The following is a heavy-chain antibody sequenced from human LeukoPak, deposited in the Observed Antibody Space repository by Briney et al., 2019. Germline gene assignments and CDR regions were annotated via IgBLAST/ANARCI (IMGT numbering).Heavy chain of an antibody. D-gene: IGHD2-2*01. CDR3: ARSSPGPANDAFDI. CDR2: IIPIFCTA. CDR1: GGTFSSYA. V-gene: IGHV1-69*06. J-gene: IGHJ3*02. Sequence: SVTVSCKASGGTFSSYAISWVRQAPGQGLEGMGGIIPIFCTANYAQKFQGRVTITADKSTSTAYMELSSLRSEDTAVYYCARSSPGPANDAFDIWGQGTMVTVSS.